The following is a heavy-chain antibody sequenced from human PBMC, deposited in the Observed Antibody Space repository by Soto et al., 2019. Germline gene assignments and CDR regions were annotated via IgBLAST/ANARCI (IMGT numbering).Heavy chain of an antibody. CDR3: ARSGEFRASDYFGF. D-gene: IGHD3-10*01. CDR2: SSWKSVRI. Sequence: EVQLVQYGGGWVQPGRSLRLNCGASGCTFEDYGMHWVRQATVKGLECVSSSSWKSVRIGYADSVNGQFTIPRDNVKNSLYLQMNILRAEDTALYYCARSGEFRASDYFGFWGQGTLVTVSS. V-gene: IGHV3-9*01. J-gene: IGHJ4*02. CDR1: GCTFEDYG.